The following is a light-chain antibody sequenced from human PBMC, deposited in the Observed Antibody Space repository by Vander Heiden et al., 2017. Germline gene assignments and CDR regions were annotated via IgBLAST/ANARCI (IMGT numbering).Light chain of an antibody. CDR2: ENN. J-gene: IGLJ1*01. V-gene: IGLV1-51*02. Sequence: QSVLTQPPSVSAAPGQKVTISCSGSSSNIGNNSVAWYQQLPGTAPKLLMYENNKRPSGIPDRFSGSKSGTSATLGITGLQTGDEADYYCGTWDSSLSAYVFGTGTKVTVL. CDR1: SSNIGNNS. CDR3: GTWDSSLSAYV.